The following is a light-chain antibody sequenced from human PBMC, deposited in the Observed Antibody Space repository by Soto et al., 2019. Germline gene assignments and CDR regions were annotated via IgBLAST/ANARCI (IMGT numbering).Light chain of an antibody. CDR1: SSDVGGYNY. CDR2: DVS. Sequence: QSVLTQPASVSGSPGQSITISCTGTSSDVGGYNYVSWYQQHPGKAPKLMIYDVSNRPSGVSNRFSGSKSGNTASLSISGLQAEDEADYYCSSYKSNSTRVFGTGNKVTVL. CDR3: SSYKSNSTRV. V-gene: IGLV2-14*01. J-gene: IGLJ1*01.